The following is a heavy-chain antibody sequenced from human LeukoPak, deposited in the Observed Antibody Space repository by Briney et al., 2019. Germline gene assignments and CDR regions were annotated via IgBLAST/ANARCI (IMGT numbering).Heavy chain of an antibody. D-gene: IGHD5-24*01. V-gene: IGHV3-23*01. J-gene: IGHJ3*01. CDR1: GFTFSDSA. CDR3: AKDIQLST. Sequence: GGSLRLSCAASGFTFSDSAMTWVRQAPGKGLEWVSLISFSGESTFYAESVKGRFTIARDNSKDSLYLQMNSLRAEDTAIYYCAKDIQLSTWGLGTMVTVSS. CDR2: ISFSGEST.